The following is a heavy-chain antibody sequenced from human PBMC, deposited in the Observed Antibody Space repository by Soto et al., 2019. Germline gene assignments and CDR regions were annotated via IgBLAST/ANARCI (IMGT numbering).Heavy chain of an antibody. CDR3: VRDARQQSPGDV. V-gene: IGHV1-18*01. CDR2: ISADNGNG. J-gene: IGHJ3*01. CDR1: GYTFVSHG. D-gene: IGHD6-13*01. Sequence: ASVKVSCKASGYTFVSHGISGVRQAPGQVFEWMGWISADNGNGNYAERFQDRVTMTMETSTSTVYMELRNLTYDDTAIYYCVRDARQQSPGDVWGQRTLVAVSS.